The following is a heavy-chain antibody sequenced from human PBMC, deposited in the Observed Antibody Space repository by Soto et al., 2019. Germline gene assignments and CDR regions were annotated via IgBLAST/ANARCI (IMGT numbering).Heavy chain of an antibody. V-gene: IGHV4-31*03. Sequence: PSETLSLTCTVSGGSISSGGYYWSWIRQHPGKGLEWIGYIYYSGSTYYNPSLKSRVTISVDTSKNQFSLNLSSVTAADTAMYYCARDGGTAMVLDPWGQGTLVTVSS. CDR1: GGSISSGGYY. CDR2: IYYSGST. J-gene: IGHJ5*02. D-gene: IGHD5-18*01. CDR3: ARDGGTAMVLDP.